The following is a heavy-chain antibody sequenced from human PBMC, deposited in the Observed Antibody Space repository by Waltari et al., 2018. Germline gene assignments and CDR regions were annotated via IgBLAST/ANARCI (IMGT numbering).Heavy chain of an antibody. D-gene: IGHD6-13*01. Sequence: EVQLVESGGGLVKPGGSLRLSCAASGFTFSNAWMSWVRQAPGKGLEWVGRIKSKTDGGTTDYAAPVKGRFTISRDESKNTLYLQMNSLKTEDTAVYYCTPTGYSSSWDYWGQGTLVTVSS. J-gene: IGHJ4*02. V-gene: IGHV3-15*01. CDR1: GFTFSNAW. CDR3: TPTGYSSSWDY. CDR2: IKSKTDGGTT.